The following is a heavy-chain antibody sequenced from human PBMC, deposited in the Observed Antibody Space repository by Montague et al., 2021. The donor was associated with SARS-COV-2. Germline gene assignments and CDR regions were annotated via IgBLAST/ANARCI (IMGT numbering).Heavy chain of an antibody. V-gene: IGHV4-59*01. Sequence: YSGSNTYSPSFKSRVTISIDTPKNQFSLELSSVTSADTAVYFCVREDRRDPDTPHLYYYKGMDIWGEGTTVTVSS. J-gene: IGHJ6*04. CDR2: YSGSN. CDR3: VREDRRDPDTPHLYYYKGMDI.